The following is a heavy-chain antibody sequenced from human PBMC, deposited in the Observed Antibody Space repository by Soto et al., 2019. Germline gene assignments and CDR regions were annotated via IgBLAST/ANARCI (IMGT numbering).Heavy chain of an antibody. CDR2: IIPIFGTA. J-gene: IGHJ4*02. Sequence: SVKVSCKASGGTFSSYAISWVRQAPGQGLEWMGGIIPIFGTANYAQKFQGRVTITADESTSTAYMELSSLRSEDTAVYYCARQTTVTTGFDYWGQGTLVTVSS. V-gene: IGHV1-69*13. CDR1: GGTFSSYA. D-gene: IGHD4-17*01. CDR3: ARQTTVTTGFDY.